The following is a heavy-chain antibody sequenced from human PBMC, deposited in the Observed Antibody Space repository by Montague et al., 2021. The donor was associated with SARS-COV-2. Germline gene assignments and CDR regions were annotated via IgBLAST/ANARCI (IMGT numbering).Heavy chain of an antibody. CDR3: ARLPYDNSYGMDV. CDR2: IYYSGXT. J-gene: IGHJ6*02. Sequence: SETLSLTCIVSGGSISSGGYYWSWIRQHPGKGLEWIGYIYYSGXTXYXXXXQSRVIISVDRSKIQFSLKLNSVTAADTAIYYCARLPYDNSYGMDVWGQGTTVTVSS. D-gene: IGHD3-9*01. V-gene: IGHV4-61*08. CDR1: GGSISSGGYY.